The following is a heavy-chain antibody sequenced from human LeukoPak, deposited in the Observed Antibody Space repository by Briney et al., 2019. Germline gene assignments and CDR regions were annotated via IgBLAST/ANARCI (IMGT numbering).Heavy chain of an antibody. J-gene: IGHJ4*02. D-gene: IGHD3-3*02. V-gene: IGHV3-21*01. Sequence: GGSLRLSCATSGFTFSRFSMRWVRQAPGKGLEWVSSIYFTGNHISYADSVKGRFTISRDNANNSVYLQMNGLRAEDTAVYYCAREFSTVGNFDYWGQGTPVTVSS. CDR3: AREFSTVGNFDY. CDR2: IYFTGNHI. CDR1: GFTFSRFS.